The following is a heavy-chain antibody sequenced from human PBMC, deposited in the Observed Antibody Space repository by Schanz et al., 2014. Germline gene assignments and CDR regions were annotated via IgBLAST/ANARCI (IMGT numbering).Heavy chain of an antibody. CDR2: ISAYNGNT. CDR3: AGAFDSSGYYFDY. D-gene: IGHD3-22*01. J-gene: IGHJ4*02. V-gene: IGHV1-18*01. Sequence: QVQLVQSGAEMKKPGASVKVSCKASGGTFSSYTISWVRQAPGQGLEWMGWISAYNGNTNYAQKLQGRVTVTSDTSTSTVYMELSGLRSEDTAVYYCAGAFDSSGYYFDYWGQGTLVTVSS. CDR1: GGTFSSYT.